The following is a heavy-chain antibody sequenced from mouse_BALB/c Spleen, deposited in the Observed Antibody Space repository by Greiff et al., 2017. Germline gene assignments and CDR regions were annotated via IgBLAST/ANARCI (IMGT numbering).Heavy chain of an antibody. CDR2: IWSGGST. Sequence: QVQLQQSGPGLVQPSQSLSITCTVSGFSLTSYGVHWVRQSPGKGLEWLGVIWSGGSTDYNAAFISRLSISKDNSKSQVFFKMSSLQANDTAIYYCATLWSFYAMDYWGQGTSVTVSA. V-gene: IGHV2-2*02. D-gene: IGHD1-1*02. CDR3: ATLWSFYAMDY. J-gene: IGHJ4*01. CDR1: GFSLTSYG.